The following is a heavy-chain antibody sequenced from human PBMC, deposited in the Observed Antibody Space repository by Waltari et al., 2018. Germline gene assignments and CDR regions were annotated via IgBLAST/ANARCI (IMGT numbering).Heavy chain of an antibody. CDR1: GGTFGRYA. J-gene: IGHJ3*02. V-gene: IGHV1-69*12. D-gene: IGHD1-26*01. CDR3: AKREIGYAFDT. Sequence: QVAPVQSGAEVKQSGYSVKVSCTPSGGTFGRYAITWVRQAPGQGLEWVGGVIPIYGTPNYEAKFQGRVTVTADASTSTAYLEVRRLRSEDTAVYYCAKREIGYAFDTWGQGTMVIVSS. CDR2: VIPIYGTP.